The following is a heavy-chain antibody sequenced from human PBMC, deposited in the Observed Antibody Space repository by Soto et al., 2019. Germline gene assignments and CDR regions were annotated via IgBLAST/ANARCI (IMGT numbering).Heavy chain of an antibody. Sequence: AVNXSYTASGYTXTTYAMHWVRHATGQRLEWMGWINAGNGNTNYSQQFQGRVTITRDTSASTAYMELNSLRAEDTAVYYCARPTYYYDSSGPTAYWGQGTLVTVSS. CDR1: GYTXTTYA. D-gene: IGHD3-22*01. J-gene: IGHJ4*02. CDR2: INAGNGNT. V-gene: IGHV1-3*01. CDR3: ARPTYYYDSSGPTAY.